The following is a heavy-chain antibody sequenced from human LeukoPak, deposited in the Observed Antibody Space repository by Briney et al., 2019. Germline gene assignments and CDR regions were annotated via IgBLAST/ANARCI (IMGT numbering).Heavy chain of an antibody. D-gene: IGHD6-13*01. CDR1: GFTFSDYY. CDR3: AREGYSSSWYPSYYFDY. CDR2: ISSSGNTK. Sequence: PGGSLRLSCAASGFTFSDYYMSWIRQPPGKGLEWVSYISSSGNTKYYADSVKGRFTIARDNAKNSLYLQMNSLRAEDTAVYYCAREGYSSSWYPSYYFDYWGQGTLVTVSS. J-gene: IGHJ4*02. V-gene: IGHV3-11*04.